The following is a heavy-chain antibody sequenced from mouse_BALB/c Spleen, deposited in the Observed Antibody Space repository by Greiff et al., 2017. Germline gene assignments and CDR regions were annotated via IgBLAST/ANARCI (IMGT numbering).Heavy chain of an antibody. CDR2: ISNGGGST. Sequence: EVMLVESGGGLVQPGGSLKLSCAASGFTFSSYTMSWVRQTPEKRLEWVAYISNGGGSTYYPDTVKGRFTISRDNAKNTLYLQMSSLKSEDTAMYYCARRRDDYDYAMDYWGQGTSVTVSS. V-gene: IGHV5-12-2*01. J-gene: IGHJ4*01. CDR3: ARRRDDYDYAMDY. CDR1: GFTFSSYT. D-gene: IGHD2-4*01.